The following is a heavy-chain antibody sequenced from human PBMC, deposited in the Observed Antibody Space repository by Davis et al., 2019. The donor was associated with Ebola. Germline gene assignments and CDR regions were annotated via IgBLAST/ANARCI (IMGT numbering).Heavy chain of an antibody. CDR1: GFTFSSKS. V-gene: IGHV3-21*04. Sequence: GESLKISCGAFGFTFSSKSMNWVRQAPGKGLEWVSSISSSSYYIYYADSVKGRFTISRDNAKNSLYLQMTSLKTEDTAVYYCNHGSNSGDYWGQGTLVTVSS. CDR3: NHGSNSGDY. D-gene: IGHD4-23*01. CDR2: ISSSSYYI. J-gene: IGHJ4*02.